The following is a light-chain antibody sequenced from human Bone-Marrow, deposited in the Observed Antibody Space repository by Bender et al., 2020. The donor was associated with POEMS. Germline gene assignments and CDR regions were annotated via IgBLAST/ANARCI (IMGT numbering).Light chain of an antibody. CDR3: SAWDDSLSGWV. CDR1: SSNIGNHG. CDR2: YDN. Sequence: QSVVTQPPSLSEAPRQRVTISCSGSSSNIGNHGVNWYQQLPVEAPKLLIYYDNLLTPGVSDRFSASKSGTSASLAMRELQSEDEALYYCSAWDDSLSGWVFGGGTKLTVL. V-gene: IGLV1-36*01. J-gene: IGLJ3*02.